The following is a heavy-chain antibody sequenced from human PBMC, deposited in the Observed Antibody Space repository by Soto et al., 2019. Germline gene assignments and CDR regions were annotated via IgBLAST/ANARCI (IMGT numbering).Heavy chain of an antibody. D-gene: IGHD1-1*01. CDR3: ASQTGTTGNYYYGMDV. CDR2: IIPILGTA. CDR1: GGTFSRYG. J-gene: IGHJ6*02. V-gene: IGHV1-69*12. Sequence: QVQLVQSGAEVKKPGSSVKVSCKASGGTFSRYGISWVRQAPGQGLEWMGGIIPILGTANYAQKFQSRVTITADESTSTAYMGMISMRSEDTAVYYFASQTGTTGNYYYGMDVWGQGTTVTGSS.